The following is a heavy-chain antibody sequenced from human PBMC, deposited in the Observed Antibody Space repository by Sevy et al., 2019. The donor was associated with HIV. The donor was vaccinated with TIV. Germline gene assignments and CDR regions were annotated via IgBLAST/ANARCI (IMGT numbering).Heavy chain of an antibody. CDR3: ARERYSSGPPDGMDV. Sequence: GGSLRLSCAASGFTFSSYSMNWVRQAPGKGLEWVSSISSSSSYIYYADSVKGRFTISRDNAKNSLYLQMNSLRAEDTAVYYCARERYSSGPPDGMDVWGQGTTVTVSS. D-gene: IGHD6-19*01. CDR1: GFTFSSYS. CDR2: ISSSSSYI. V-gene: IGHV3-21*01. J-gene: IGHJ6*02.